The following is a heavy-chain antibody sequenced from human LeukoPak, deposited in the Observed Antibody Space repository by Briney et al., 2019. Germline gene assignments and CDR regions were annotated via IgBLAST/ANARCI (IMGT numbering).Heavy chain of an antibody. CDR2: IYYSGST. CDR3: TGGGLVRGVTHWFDP. D-gene: IGHD3-10*01. Sequence: SETLSLTCTVSGGSISSGDYYWSWIRQPPGKGLEWIGYIYYSGSTYYNPSLKSRVTISVDTSKNQFSLHLNSVTPDDTAVYYCTGGGLVRGVTHWFDPWGQGTLVTVSS. V-gene: IGHV4-30-4*01. CDR1: GGSISSGDYY. J-gene: IGHJ5*02.